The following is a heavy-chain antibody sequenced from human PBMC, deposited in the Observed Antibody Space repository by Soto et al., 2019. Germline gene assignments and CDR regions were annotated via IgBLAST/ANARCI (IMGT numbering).Heavy chain of an antibody. CDR1: GFTFSSYA. V-gene: IGHV3-23*01. Sequence: GGSLRLSCAASGFTFSSYAMSWVRQAPGKGLEWVSAISGSGGSTYYADSVKGRFTISRDNSKDTLYLQMNSLRAEDTAVYYCAKASSRYDFWSGYLNDYWGQGTLVTVSS. J-gene: IGHJ4*02. CDR2: ISGSGGST. D-gene: IGHD3-3*01. CDR3: AKASSRYDFWSGYLNDY.